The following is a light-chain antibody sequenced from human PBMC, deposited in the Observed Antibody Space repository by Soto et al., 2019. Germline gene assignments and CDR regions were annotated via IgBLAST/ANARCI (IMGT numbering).Light chain of an antibody. CDR1: QSISSW. Sequence: DIQMTQSPSTLSASVGDRVTITWRASQSISSWLALYQQKPGKAPNLLIYKASSLESGVPSRFSGSGSGTEFTLTISSLQPDDFATYYCQQYNSYPTFGGGTKVEIK. CDR3: QQYNSYPT. J-gene: IGKJ4*01. V-gene: IGKV1-5*03. CDR2: KAS.